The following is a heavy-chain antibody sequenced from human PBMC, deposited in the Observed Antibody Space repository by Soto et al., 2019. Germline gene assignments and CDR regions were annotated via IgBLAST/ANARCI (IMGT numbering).Heavy chain of an antibody. D-gene: IGHD2-2*01. CDR1: GITFTAYA. V-gene: IGHV3-23*01. Sequence: EVQLLESGGGLVQLGGSLRLSCAASGITFTAYAMSWVRQAPGKGLEWVSSISGSGGSTYYADSVKGRLTISRDNSKNTLYLQMNSLRAEDTAVYYCATIIIPAATNFYWGQGTLVTVSS. CDR3: ATIIIPAATNFY. CDR2: ISGSGGST. J-gene: IGHJ4*02.